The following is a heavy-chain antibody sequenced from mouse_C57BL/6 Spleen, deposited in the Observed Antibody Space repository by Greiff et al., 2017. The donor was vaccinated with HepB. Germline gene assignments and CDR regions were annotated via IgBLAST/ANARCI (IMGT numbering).Heavy chain of an antibody. V-gene: IGHV5-16*01. CDR1: GFTFSDYY. D-gene: IGHD2-10*01. CDR2: INYDGSST. CDR3: ARASYGYDAMDY. Sequence: EVKVVESEGGLVQPGSSMKLSCTASGFTFSDYYMAWVRQVPEKGLEWVANINYDGSSTYYLDSLKSRFIISRDNAKNILYLQMSSLKSEDTATYYCARASYGYDAMDYWGQGTSVTVSS. J-gene: IGHJ4*01.